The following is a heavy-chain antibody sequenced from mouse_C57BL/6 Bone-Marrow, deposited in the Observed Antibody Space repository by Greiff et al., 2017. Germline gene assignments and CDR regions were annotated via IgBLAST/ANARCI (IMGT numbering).Heavy chain of an antibody. V-gene: IGHV1-64*01. J-gene: IGHJ4*01. CDR3: ARDDYNAMDY. Sequence: QVQLQQPGAELVMPGASVKLSCKASGYTFTSYWMHWVKQRPGQGLEWIGMIHPNSGSTNYNEKFKSKATLTVDKSSSTAYMQLSSLTSEDSAVYYCARDDYNAMDYWGQGTSVTVSS. CDR2: IHPNSGST. CDR1: GYTFTSYW.